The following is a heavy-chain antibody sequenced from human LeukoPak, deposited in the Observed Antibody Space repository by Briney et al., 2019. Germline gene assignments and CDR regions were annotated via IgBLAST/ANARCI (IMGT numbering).Heavy chain of an antibody. CDR1: GFTFSSSA. CDR2: ISYDGSNK. D-gene: IGHD3-16*02. J-gene: IGHJ4*02. V-gene: IGHV3-30-3*01. CDR3: ARDKDVWGSYRYSFDY. Sequence: GRSLRLSCAASGFTFSSSAMHWVRQAPGKGLEWVAVISYDGSNKYYADSVKGRFTISRDNSKNTLYLQMNSLRAEDTAVYYCARDKDVWGSYRYSFDYWGQGTLVTVSS.